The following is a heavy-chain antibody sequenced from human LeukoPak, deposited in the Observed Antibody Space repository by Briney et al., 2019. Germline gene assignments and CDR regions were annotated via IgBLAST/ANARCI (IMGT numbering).Heavy chain of an antibody. CDR1: GFTFSDYY. J-gene: IGHJ6*02. CDR3: ARAPHYSNYGPYYYGMDV. V-gene: IGHV3-11*06. CDR2: ISSSSSNT. D-gene: IGHD4-11*01. Sequence: PGGSLRLFCAASGFTFSDYYMSWLRQARGEGLECVSYISSSSSNTNYADSVKGRFTISRDNAKNSLYLQMNSLRAEDTAVYYCARAPHYSNYGPYYYGMDVWGQRTTVTVSS.